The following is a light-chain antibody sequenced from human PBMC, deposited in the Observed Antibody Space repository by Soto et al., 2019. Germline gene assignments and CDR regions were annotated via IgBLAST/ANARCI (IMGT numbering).Light chain of an antibody. CDR2: AAS. CDR3: QQYGSSLTWT. Sequence: EVVLTQSPGTVSLSPGERVTLSCRASQSVISNYLAWYQQRPGQAPRLLIYAASSRATGIPDWFSGSGSGTDFTLSISRLEPADFAVYYCQQYGSSLTWTFGQGTKVE. J-gene: IGKJ1*01. CDR1: QSVISNY. V-gene: IGKV3-20*01.